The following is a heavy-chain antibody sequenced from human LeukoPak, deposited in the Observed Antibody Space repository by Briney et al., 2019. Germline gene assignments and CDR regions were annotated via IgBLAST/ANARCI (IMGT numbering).Heavy chain of an antibody. Sequence: GGSLRLSCAASGFTFSSYAMSWVRQAPGKGPEWVSAISGSGGSTYYADSVKGRFTISRDNSKNTLYLQMNSLRAEDTAVYYCARVSSGWYADYWGQGTLVTVSS. CDR3: ARVSSGWYADY. CDR1: GFTFSSYA. CDR2: ISGSGGST. D-gene: IGHD6-19*01. J-gene: IGHJ4*02. V-gene: IGHV3-23*01.